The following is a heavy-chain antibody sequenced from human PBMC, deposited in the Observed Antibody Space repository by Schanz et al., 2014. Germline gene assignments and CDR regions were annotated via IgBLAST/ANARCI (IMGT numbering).Heavy chain of an antibody. D-gene: IGHD2-8*01. J-gene: IGHJ5*01. CDR3: AKWEDSVPDPEPMRGWFDS. CDR2: TSARGEVS. V-gene: IGHV3-23*04. Sequence: EVRLVESGGGLVQPGGSLRLSCVASGFNFYTSAMTWVRQAPGKGLEWVSVTSARGEVSKYSDSVKGRFIVSRDNSRATLFLQMDSLRAADTAFYYCAKWEDSVPDPEPMRGWFDSWGQGILVTVSS. CDR1: GFNFYTSA.